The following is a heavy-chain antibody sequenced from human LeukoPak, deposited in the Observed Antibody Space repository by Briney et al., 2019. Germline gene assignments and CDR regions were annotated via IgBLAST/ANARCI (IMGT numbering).Heavy chain of an antibody. V-gene: IGHV3-23*01. CDR1: GFTFSSYA. CDR2: ISGSGGST. J-gene: IGHJ4*02. D-gene: IGHD3-22*01. CDR3: AKYLKGSGYFDY. Sequence: GGSLRLSXAASGFTFSSYAMSWVRQAPGKGLEWVSAISGSGGSTYYADSVKGRFTIPRDNSKNTLYLQMNSLRAEDTAVYYCAKYLKGSGYFDYWGQGTLVTVSS.